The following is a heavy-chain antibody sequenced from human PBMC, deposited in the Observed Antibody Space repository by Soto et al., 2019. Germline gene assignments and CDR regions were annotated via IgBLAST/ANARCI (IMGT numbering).Heavy chain of an antibody. D-gene: IGHD2-2*01. V-gene: IGHV3-23*01. CDR1: GFTFSSYA. CDR2: ISGSGGST. J-gene: IGHJ6*02. CDR3: AKGLAGGVIPLMDV. Sequence: GGSLRLSCAASGFTFSSYAMSWVRQAPGKGLEWVSAISGSGGSTYYADSVKGRFTISRDNSKNTLYLQMNSLRAEDTAVYYCAKGLAGGVIPLMDVWGQGTTVTVS.